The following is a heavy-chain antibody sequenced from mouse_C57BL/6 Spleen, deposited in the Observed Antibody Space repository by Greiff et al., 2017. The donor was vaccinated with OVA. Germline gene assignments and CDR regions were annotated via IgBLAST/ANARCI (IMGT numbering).Heavy chain of an antibody. V-gene: IGHV1-82*01. D-gene: IGHD2-5*01. CDR2: IYPGDGDT. CDR3: ARSYSNFNFDY. Sequence: VQLQQSGPELVKPGASVKISCKASGYAFSSSWMNWVKQRPGKGLEWIGRIYPGDGDTNYNGKFKGKATLTADKASSTAYMQLSSLTSEDSAVYFCARSYSNFNFDYWGQGTTLTVSS. CDR1: GYAFSSSW. J-gene: IGHJ2*01.